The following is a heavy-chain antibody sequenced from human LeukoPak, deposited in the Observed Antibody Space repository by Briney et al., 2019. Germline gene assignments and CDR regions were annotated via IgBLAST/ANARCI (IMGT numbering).Heavy chain of an antibody. CDR3: ARDKSYGDSSDY. Sequence: GGSLRLSCAASGFAFNNYAMNWVRQAPGKGLEWVANIKQDGSEKYYVDSVKGRFTISRDNAKNSLYLQMNSLRAEDTAVYYCARDKSYGDSSDYWGQGTLVTVSS. J-gene: IGHJ4*02. D-gene: IGHD4-17*01. CDR2: IKQDGSEK. CDR1: GFAFNNYA. V-gene: IGHV3-7*01.